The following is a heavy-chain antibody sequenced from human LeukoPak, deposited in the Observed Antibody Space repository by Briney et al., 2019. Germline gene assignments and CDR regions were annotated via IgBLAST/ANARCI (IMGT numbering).Heavy chain of an antibody. V-gene: IGHV1-2*02. D-gene: IGHD6-6*01. CDR1: GYTFTGYY. CDR3: ARRYSSSADFDY. CDR2: INPNSGGT. Sequence: ASVKVSCKASGYTFTGYYMHWVRQAPGQGLEWMGWINPNSGGTNYAPKFRGRVTMTRDASISTAYMELSRLRSDDTAVYYCARRYSSSADFDYWGQGTLVTVSS. J-gene: IGHJ4*02.